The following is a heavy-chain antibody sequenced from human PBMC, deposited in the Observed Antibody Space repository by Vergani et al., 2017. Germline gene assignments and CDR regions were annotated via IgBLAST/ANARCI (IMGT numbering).Heavy chain of an antibody. CDR2: INAGNGNT. CDR1: GYTFTSYA. V-gene: IGHV1-3*01. D-gene: IGHD5-18*01. Sequence: QVQLVQSGAEVKKPGASVKVSCKASGYTFTSYAMHWVRQAPGQRLEWMGWINAGNGNTKYSQKFQGRVTITRDTSASTAYMELSSLRSEDTAMYYCARAHVDTALNWFDPWGQGTLVTVSS. J-gene: IGHJ5*02. CDR3: ARAHVDTALNWFDP.